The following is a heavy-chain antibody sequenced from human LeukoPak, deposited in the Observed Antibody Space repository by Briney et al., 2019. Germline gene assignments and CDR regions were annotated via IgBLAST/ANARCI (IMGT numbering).Heavy chain of an antibody. CDR3: ARGPPRSGSYYRGVFDH. CDR1: GFTFSSYA. J-gene: IGHJ5*02. V-gene: IGHV3-23*01. CDR2: ISGSGGST. Sequence: PGGSLRLSCAASGFTFSSYAMSWVRQAPGKGLEWVSDISGSGGSTYYADSVKGRFTISRDNSKNTLYLQMNSLRADDTAVYYCARGPPRSGSYYRGVFDHWCQGTLVTVSS. D-gene: IGHD3-10*01.